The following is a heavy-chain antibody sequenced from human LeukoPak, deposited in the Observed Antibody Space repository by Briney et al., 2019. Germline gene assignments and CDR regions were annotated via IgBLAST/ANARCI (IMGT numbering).Heavy chain of an antibody. Sequence: GGSLRLSCAASGFTFSSHAMSWVRQAPGKGLEWVSAISGSGGSTYYADSVKGRFTISRDNSKNTLYLQMNSLRAEDTAVYYCAKPRTITMIVVRVDFDYWGQGTLVTVSS. CDR3: AKPRTITMIVVRVDFDY. D-gene: IGHD3-22*01. V-gene: IGHV3-23*01. J-gene: IGHJ4*02. CDR1: GFTFSSHA. CDR2: ISGSGGST.